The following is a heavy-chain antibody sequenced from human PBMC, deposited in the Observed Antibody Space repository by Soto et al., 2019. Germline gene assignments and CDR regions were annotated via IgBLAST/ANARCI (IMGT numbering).Heavy chain of an antibody. CDR1: GFTLSGSA. CDR2: IRSKANSYAT. CDR3: TRLLRWATGPAFDI. V-gene: IGHV3-73*01. Sequence: GGSLRLSCEASGFTLSGSAMHWGRKASGKGLEWVGRIRSKANSYATAYAASVKGGFTISRAVSQNTASLQMNSLKTEDTAVYYCTRLLRWATGPAFDIWGQGTLVTVSS. D-gene: IGHD4-17*01. J-gene: IGHJ3*02.